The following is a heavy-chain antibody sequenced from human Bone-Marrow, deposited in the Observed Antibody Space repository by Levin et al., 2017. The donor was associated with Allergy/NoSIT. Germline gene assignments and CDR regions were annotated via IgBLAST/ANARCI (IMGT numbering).Heavy chain of an antibody. CDR2: ISGDGDDT. J-gene: IGHJ4*02. V-gene: IGHV3-23*01. CDR1: GFSFSTSA. Sequence: SGGSLRLSCAASGFSFSTSAMRWVRQAPGKGLEWVSAISGDGDDTYYLDSVKGRFIIFRDNSKNTLYLQMNALTAEDTAIYYCAGDYWGRGTLVTVSS. CDR3: AGDY.